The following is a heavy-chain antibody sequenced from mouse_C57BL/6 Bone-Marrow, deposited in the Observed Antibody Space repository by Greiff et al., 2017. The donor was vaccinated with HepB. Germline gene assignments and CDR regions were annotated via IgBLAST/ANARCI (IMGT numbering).Heavy chain of an antibody. V-gene: IGHV1-15*01. D-gene: IGHD4-1*01. CDR1: GYTFTDYE. CDR3: TRLGPNCPFAY. Sequence: QVQLKESGAELVRPGASVTLSCKASGYTFTDYEMHWVKQTPVHGLEWIGAIDPETGGTAYNQKFKGKAILTADKSSSTAYMELRSLTSEDSAVYYCTRLGPNCPFAYWGQGTLVTVSA. CDR2: IDPETGGT. J-gene: IGHJ3*01.